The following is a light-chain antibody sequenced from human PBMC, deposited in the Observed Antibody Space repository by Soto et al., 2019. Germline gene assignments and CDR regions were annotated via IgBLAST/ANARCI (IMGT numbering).Light chain of an antibody. CDR2: ENN. CDR1: SSNIGNNY. V-gene: IGLV1-51*02. J-gene: IGLJ2*01. Sequence: QSVLTQPPSVSAAPGQKVTISCSGSSSNIGNNYVSWYQQLPGTAPKLLIYENNKRPSGIPDRFSGSKSGTSATLGITGLQTGDEADYYCGTWGSSLSAGVFGGGTKLTVL. CDR3: GTWGSSLSAGV.